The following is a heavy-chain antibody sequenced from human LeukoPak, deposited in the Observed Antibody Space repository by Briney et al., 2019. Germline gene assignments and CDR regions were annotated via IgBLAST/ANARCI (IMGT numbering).Heavy chain of an antibody. Sequence: GRSLSLSCAASGFTFSSYGMHWVRQAPGKGLEWVAVIWYDGSNKYYADSVKGRFTISRDNSKNTLYLQMNSLRAEDTAVYYCARDGGIVGAIDYWGQGTLVTVSS. V-gene: IGHV3-33*01. J-gene: IGHJ4*02. CDR2: IWYDGSNK. CDR1: GFTFSSYG. D-gene: IGHD1-26*01. CDR3: ARDGGIVGAIDY.